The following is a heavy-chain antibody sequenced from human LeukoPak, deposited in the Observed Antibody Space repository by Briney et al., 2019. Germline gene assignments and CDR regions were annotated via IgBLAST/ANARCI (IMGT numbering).Heavy chain of an antibody. CDR3: ARVLMDYGSGSYYYYYGMDV. CDR1: GGSISSSSYY. Sequence: SETLSLTCTVSGGSISSSSYYWGWIRQPPGKGLEWIGSIYYSGSTYYNPSLKSRVTISVNTSKNQFSLKLSSVTAADTAVYYCARVLMDYGSGSYYYYYGMDVWGQGTTVTVSS. V-gene: IGHV4-39*07. J-gene: IGHJ6*02. D-gene: IGHD3-10*01. CDR2: IYYSGST.